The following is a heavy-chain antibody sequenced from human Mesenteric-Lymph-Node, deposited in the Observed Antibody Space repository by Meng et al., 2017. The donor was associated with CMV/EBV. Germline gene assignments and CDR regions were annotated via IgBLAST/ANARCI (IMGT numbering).Heavy chain of an antibody. Sequence: GGSLRLSCAASGFTFSNNAMGWVRQAPGKGLEWVSSISGGGDYSYYADSVKGRFTLSRDNSKNTLYLQMNSLRTEDTALYYCVSAKGISIFGMVSLFDYWGRERWSPSPQ. CDR3: VSAKGISIFGMVSLFDY. CDR2: ISGGGDYS. CDR1: GFTFSNNA. J-gene: IGHJ4*02. V-gene: IGHV3-23*01. D-gene: IGHD3-3*01.